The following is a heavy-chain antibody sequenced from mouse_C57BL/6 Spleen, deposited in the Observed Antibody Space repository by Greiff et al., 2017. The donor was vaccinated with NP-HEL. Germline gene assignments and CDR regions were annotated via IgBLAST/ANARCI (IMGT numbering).Heavy chain of an antibody. CDR2: IDPANGNT. D-gene: IGHD1-1*01. Sequence: VQLQQSVAELVRPGASVKLSCTASGFNIKNTYMHWVKQRPEQGLEWIGRIDPANGNTKYAPKFQGKATITADTSSNTAYLQLSSLTSEDTAIYYCAIPFYYYGSSYWYFDVWGTGTTVTVSS. J-gene: IGHJ1*03. CDR3: AIPFYYYGSSYWYFDV. CDR1: GFNIKNTY. V-gene: IGHV14-3*01.